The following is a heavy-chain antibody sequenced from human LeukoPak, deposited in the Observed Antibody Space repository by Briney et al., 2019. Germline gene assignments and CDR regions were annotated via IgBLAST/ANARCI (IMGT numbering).Heavy chain of an antibody. J-gene: IGHJ4*02. CDR1: GFTFSSYG. V-gene: IGHV3-30*18. Sequence: GRSLRLSCAASGFTFSSYGMHWVRQAPGKGLEWVAVISYDGSNKYYADSVKGRFTISRDNSKNTLYLQMNSLRAEDTAVYYCAKDNSQYSSGWYGPGYWGQGTLVTVSS. CDR3: AKDNSQYSSGWYGPGY. D-gene: IGHD6-19*01. CDR2: ISYDGSNK.